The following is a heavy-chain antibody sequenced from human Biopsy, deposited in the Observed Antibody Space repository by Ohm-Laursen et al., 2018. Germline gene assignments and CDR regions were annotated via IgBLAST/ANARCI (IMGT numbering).Heavy chain of an antibody. CDR3: ARATNSTGWPYYYFYGMDV. V-gene: IGHV4-39*07. CDR1: GDSISTSTTYY. Sequence: GTLSLTWTVSGDSISTSTTYYWAWLRQPPGKGLEWIGSIYNSETTFYNPSLKSRVTISVDTSKNQFSLRLDSVTAADTAVYYCARATNSTGWPYYYFYGMDVWGQGTTVTVSS. J-gene: IGHJ6*02. CDR2: IYNSETT. D-gene: IGHD2/OR15-2a*01.